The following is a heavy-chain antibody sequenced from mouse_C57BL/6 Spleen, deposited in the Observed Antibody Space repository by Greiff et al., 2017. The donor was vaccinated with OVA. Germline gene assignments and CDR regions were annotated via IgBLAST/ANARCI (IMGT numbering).Heavy chain of an antibody. V-gene: IGHV1-72*01. J-gene: IGHJ2*01. CDR2: IDPNSGGT. CDR1: GYTFTSYW. CDR3: ARSRYYGSSYDY. D-gene: IGHD1-1*01. Sequence: QVQLQQPRAELVKPGASVKLSCKASGYTFTSYWMHWVKQRPGRGLEWIGWIDPNSGGTKYNEKFKSKATLTVDKPSSTAYMQLSSLTSEDSAVYYCARSRYYGSSYDYWGQGTTLTVSS.